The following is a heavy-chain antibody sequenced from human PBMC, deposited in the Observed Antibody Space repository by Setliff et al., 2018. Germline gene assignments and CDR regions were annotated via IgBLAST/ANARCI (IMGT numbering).Heavy chain of an antibody. J-gene: IGHJ4*02. Sequence: ASVKVSCKASGYTFTGDYVHWVRQAPGQGLEWMGWINPNSGGTNYAQKFQGRVTMTGDTISTAYMELSRLRSDDTAVYYCARDLALEDEYYYDSTGYCPRGLGYWGQGTPVTVSS. CDR2: INPNSGGT. D-gene: IGHD3-22*01. CDR1: GYTFTGDY. CDR3: ARDLALEDEYYYDSTGYCPRGLGY. V-gene: IGHV1-2*02.